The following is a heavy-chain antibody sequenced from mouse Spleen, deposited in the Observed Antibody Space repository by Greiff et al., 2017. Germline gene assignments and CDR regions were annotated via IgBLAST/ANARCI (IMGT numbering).Heavy chain of an antibody. D-gene: IGHD1-1*01. CDR3: ARSGVLLRSYFDY. CDR2: INPSTGGT. V-gene: IGHV1-42*01. Sequence: VQLKESGPELVKPGASVKISCKASGYSFTGYYMNWVKQSPEKSLEWIGEINPSTGGTTYNQKFKAKATLTVDKSSSTAYMQLKSLTSEDSAVYYCARSGVLLRSYFDYWGQGTTLTVSS. CDR1: GYSFTGYY. J-gene: IGHJ2*01.